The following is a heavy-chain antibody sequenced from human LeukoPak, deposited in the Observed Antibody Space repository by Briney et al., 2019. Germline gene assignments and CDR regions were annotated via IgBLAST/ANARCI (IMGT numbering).Heavy chain of an antibody. V-gene: IGHV4-38-2*01. Sequence: PSETLSLTCAVPGYSITSGYYWGWIRQPPGKGLEWIGSIYHSGSTYYNPTLKTRVTISVDTSKNQFSLKLSSVTAADTAVYYCARLYLRDHCSSTSCYGLYFDYWGQGTLVTVSS. CDR1: GYSITSGYY. CDR3: ARLYLRDHCSSTSCYGLYFDY. J-gene: IGHJ4*02. D-gene: IGHD2-2*01. CDR2: IYHSGST.